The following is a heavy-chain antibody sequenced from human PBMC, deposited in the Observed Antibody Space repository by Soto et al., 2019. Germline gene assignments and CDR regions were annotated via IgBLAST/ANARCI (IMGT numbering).Heavy chain of an antibody. D-gene: IGHD2-2*01. CDR1: GFTFSDYY. J-gene: IGHJ4*02. V-gene: IGHV3-11*01. CDR3: ARAPNPGIHRRRLVVVVPAATNYFDY. Sequence: QVQLVESGGGLVKPGGSLRLSCAASGFTFSDYYMSWIRQAPGKGLEWVSYISSSGSTIYYADSMKGRFTISRDNAKNSLYLQMNSLRAEDTAVYYCARAPNPGIHRRRLVVVVPAATNYFDYWGQGTLVTVSS. CDR2: ISSSGSTI.